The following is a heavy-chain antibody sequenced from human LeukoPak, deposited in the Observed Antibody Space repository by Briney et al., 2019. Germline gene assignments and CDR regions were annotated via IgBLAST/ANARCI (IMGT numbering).Heavy chain of an antibody. Sequence: PGGSLRLSCSASGFTFSVYSMNWIRQASGKGLEWISYMTSDTRTIHYSDSVKGRFTISRDNTRNSLDLQMHSLRAEDTALYYCARSVEGHFDYWGQGTLVTVSS. CDR2: MTSDTRTI. CDR3: ARSVEGHFDY. J-gene: IGHJ4*02. D-gene: IGHD1-1*01. V-gene: IGHV3-48*04. CDR1: GFTFSVYS.